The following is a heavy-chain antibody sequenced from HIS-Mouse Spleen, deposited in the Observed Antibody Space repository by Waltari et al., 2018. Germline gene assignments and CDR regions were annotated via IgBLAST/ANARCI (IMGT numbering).Heavy chain of an antibody. J-gene: IGHJ3*02. CDR1: GFTFSSYA. CDR3: ARGGIAARPKAFDI. Sequence: QVQLVESGGGVVQPGRSLRLSCAASGFTFSSYAMHWVRQAPGKGLEWVAVISYDGSNKYYADSGKGRFTISRDNSKNTLYLQMNSLRAEDTAVYYCARGGIAARPKAFDIWGQGTMVTVSS. V-gene: IGHV3-30*04. D-gene: IGHD6-6*01. CDR2: ISYDGSNK.